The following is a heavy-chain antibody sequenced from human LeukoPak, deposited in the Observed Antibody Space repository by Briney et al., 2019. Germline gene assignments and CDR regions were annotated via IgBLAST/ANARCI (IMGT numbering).Heavy chain of an antibody. D-gene: IGHD3-10*01. CDR1: GGSITSRYY. CDR2: IYYSGSI. Sequence: SETLSLTCTVSGGSITSRYYWGWIRQSPGKGLEWIGSIYYSGSIYYNPPLENRVTISVDTSKNQFSLRLTSVTAADTAVYYCAREGPGGSGTYYSAFDIWGQGTMVTISS. CDR3: AREGPGGSGTYYSAFDI. V-gene: IGHV4-39*07. J-gene: IGHJ3*02.